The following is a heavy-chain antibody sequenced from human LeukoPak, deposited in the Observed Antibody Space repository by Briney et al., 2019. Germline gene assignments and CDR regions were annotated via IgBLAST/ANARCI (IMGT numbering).Heavy chain of an antibody. J-gene: IGHJ6*03. CDR3: ASGVYSSARVYYYYYYMDV. CDR2: ISSSSSYI. V-gene: IGHV3-21*01. CDR1: GFTFSSYS. Sequence: KPGGSLRLSCAASGFTFSSYSMNWVRQAPGKGLEWVSSISSSSSYIYYADSVKGRFTISRDNAKNSLYLQMNSLIAEDTAVYYCASGVYSSARVYYYYYYMDVCGKGTTVTVSS. D-gene: IGHD6-25*01.